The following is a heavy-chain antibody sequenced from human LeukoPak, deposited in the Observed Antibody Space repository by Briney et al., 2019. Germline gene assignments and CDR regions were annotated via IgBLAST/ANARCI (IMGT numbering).Heavy chain of an antibody. D-gene: IGHD2-21*02. CDR1: GYTFTGYY. V-gene: IGHV1-2*02. Sequence: ASVKVSCKASGYTFTGYYMHWVRQAPGQGLEWMGWINPNSGGTNYAQKFQGRVTMTRDTSISTAYMELSRLRSDDTAVYYCARDLGEHIVVVTAIDNNWFDPWGQGTLVTASS. J-gene: IGHJ5*02. CDR3: ARDLGEHIVVVTAIDNNWFDP. CDR2: INPNSGGT.